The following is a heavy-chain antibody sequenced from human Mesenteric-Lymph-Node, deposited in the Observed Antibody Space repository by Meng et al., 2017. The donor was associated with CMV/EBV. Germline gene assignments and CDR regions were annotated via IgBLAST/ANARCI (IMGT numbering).Heavy chain of an antibody. J-gene: IGHJ5*02. CDR2: LYYSGIP. D-gene: IGHD6-13*01. CDR1: GGSISSGTYY. Sequence: SETLSLTCTVSGGSISSGTYYWGWIRQPPGKGLEWVATLYYSGIPYYNPSLQSRVTISVDTSKNQFSLRLTSVTAADTAVYYCARDPDSSSWHNTARYNWFDPWGQGTLVTVSS. V-gene: IGHV4-39*07. CDR3: ARDPDSSSWHNTARYNWFDP.